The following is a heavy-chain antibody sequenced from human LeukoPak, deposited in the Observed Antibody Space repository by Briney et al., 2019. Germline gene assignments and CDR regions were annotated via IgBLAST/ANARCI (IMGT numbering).Heavy chain of an antibody. V-gene: IGHV4-61*02. D-gene: IGHD5-18*01. CDR2: IYTSGST. J-gene: IGHJ5*02. Sequence: PSQTLSLTCTVSGGSISSGSYYWSWIRQPAGKGLEWIGRIYTSGSTNYNPSLKSRVTISVDTSKNQFSLKLSSVTAADTAVYYCARYGNTAMVTWGQGTLVIVSS. CDR1: GGSISSGSYY. CDR3: ARYGNTAMVT.